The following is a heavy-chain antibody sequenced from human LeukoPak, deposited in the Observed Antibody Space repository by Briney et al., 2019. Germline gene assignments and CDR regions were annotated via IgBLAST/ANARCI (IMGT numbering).Heavy chain of an antibody. J-gene: IGHJ3*02. CDR2: IYTSGTT. CDR3: ARDLIGYCSTISCYGAAFDI. Sequence: SETLSLTCTVSGGSLSSYSWSWFRQPAGKGLDWIGRIYTSGTTNYNPSLKSRVTMSVDTSKNQFSLRLNSVTAADTAVYYCARDLIGYCSTISCYGAAFDIWGQGTMVTVSS. D-gene: IGHD2-2*03. CDR1: GGSLSSYS. V-gene: IGHV4-4*07.